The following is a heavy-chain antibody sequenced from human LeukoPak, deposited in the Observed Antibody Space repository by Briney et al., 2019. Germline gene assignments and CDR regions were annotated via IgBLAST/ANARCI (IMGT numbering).Heavy chain of an antibody. CDR2: INHSGST. J-gene: IGHJ5*02. CDR3: ARASNRAVVVVAASVAPARSRLDP. CDR1: GGSISSGGYS. D-gene: IGHD2-15*01. V-gene: IGHV4-34*01. Sequence: SETLSLACAVSGGSISSGGYSWSWIRQPPGKGLEWIGEINHSGSTNYNPSLKSRVTISVDTSKNQFSLKLSSVTAADTAVYYCARASNRAVVVVAASVAPARSRLDPWGQGTLVTVSS.